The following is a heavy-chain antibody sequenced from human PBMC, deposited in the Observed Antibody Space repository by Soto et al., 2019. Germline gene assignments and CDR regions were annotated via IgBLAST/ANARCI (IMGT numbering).Heavy chain of an antibody. V-gene: IGHV3-48*02. Sequence: LRLSCAASGFTFSSYVMSWVRQAPGKGLEWVSYISSSSSTIYYADSVKGRFTISRDNAKNSLYLQMNSLRDEDTAVYYCARDRRFLEWLSSQHDAFDIWGQGTMVTVSS. CDR1: GFTFSSYV. D-gene: IGHD3-3*01. J-gene: IGHJ3*02. CDR3: ARDRRFLEWLSSQHDAFDI. CDR2: ISSSSSTI.